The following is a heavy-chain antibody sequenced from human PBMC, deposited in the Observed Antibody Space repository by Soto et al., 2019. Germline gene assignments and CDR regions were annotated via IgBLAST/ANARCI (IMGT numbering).Heavy chain of an antibody. Sequence: QGQLVASGGGVVQPGRSLRLSCVASGFDFMPYGMHWVRQAPGSGLSWVAVIGFDGTNIDYSDSARGRFSISRDNSETTVALQMNILRAEDTALYYWVLPACVINNFSYRGVRWGPGTLVTV. CDR1: GFDFMPYG. J-gene: IGHJ4*02. D-gene: IGHD2-2*01. V-gene: IGHV3-33*01. CDR3: VLPACVINNFSYRGVR. CDR2: IGFDGTNI.